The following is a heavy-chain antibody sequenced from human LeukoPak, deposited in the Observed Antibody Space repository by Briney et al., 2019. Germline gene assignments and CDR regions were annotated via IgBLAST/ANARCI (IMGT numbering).Heavy chain of an antibody. Sequence: GRSLRLSCAASGFTFSSYGMHWVRQAPGKGLEWVAVIWYDGSNKYYADSVKGRFTISRDNSKNTLYLQMNSLRAEDTAVYYCAKGGYDFWSGYLPPIDYWGQGTLVTVSS. CDR2: IWYDGSNK. CDR3: AKGGYDFWSGYLPPIDY. J-gene: IGHJ4*02. D-gene: IGHD3-3*01. CDR1: GFTFSSYG. V-gene: IGHV3-33*06.